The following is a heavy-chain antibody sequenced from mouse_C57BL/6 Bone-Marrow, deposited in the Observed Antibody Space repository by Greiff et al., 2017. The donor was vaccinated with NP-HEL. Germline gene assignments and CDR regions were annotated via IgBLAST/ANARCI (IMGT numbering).Heavy chain of an antibody. CDR3: ARDPHGYYYFDY. CDR1: GFTFRSYA. Sequence: EVQLLESGGGLVKPGGSLKLSCEASGFTFRSYAMSWVRQTPEKRLEWFATLTDGGSYTYYPDNVKGRFTISRDNAKNNRYLQMSQLKSEDTAMYYCARDPHGYYYFDYWGQGTTLTVSS. V-gene: IGHV5-4*01. CDR2: LTDGGSYT. D-gene: IGHD2-3*01. J-gene: IGHJ2*01.